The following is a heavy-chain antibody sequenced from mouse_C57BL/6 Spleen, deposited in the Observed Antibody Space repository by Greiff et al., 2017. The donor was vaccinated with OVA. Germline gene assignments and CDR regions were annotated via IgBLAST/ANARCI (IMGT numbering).Heavy chain of an antibody. Sequence: EVQLQQSGPELVKPGASVKIPCKASGYTFTDYNMDWVKQSHGKSLEWIGDINPNNGGTIYNQKFKGKATLTVDKSSSTAYMELRSLTSEDTAVYYCARVYGNYLYFDVWGTGTTVTVSS. CDR2: INPNNGGT. CDR3: ARVYGNYLYFDV. V-gene: IGHV1-18*01. CDR1: GYTFTDYN. D-gene: IGHD2-1*01. J-gene: IGHJ1*03.